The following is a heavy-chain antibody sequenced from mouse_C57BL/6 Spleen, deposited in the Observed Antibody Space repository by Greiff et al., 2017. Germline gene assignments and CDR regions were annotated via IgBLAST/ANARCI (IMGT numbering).Heavy chain of an antibody. J-gene: IGHJ4*01. V-gene: IGHV10-1*01. CDR2: IRSKSNNYAT. CDR1: GFSFNTYA. CDR3: VRGLHYYYAMDY. D-gene: IGHD2-1*01. Sequence: EVQRVESGGGLVQPKGSLKLSCAASGFSFNTYAMNWVRQAPGKGLEWVARIRSKSNNYATYYADSVKDRFTISRDDSESMLYLQMNNLKTEDTAMYYCVRGLHYYYAMDYWGQGTSVTVSS.